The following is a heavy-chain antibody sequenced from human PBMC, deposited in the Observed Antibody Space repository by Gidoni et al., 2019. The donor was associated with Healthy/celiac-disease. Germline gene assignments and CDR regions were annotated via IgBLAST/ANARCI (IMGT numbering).Heavy chain of an antibody. D-gene: IGHD5-12*01. J-gene: IGHJ6*04. CDR3: ARDPITPYYGMDV. Sequence: QVQLVASGGGVVQPGRSLRLSCAASGFTFSSYAMHWVRQAPGKGLEWVAVISYDGSNKYYADAVKGRFTISRDNSKNTLYLQMNSLRAEDTAVYYCARDPITPYYGMDVWGKGTTVTVSS. CDR2: ISYDGSNK. V-gene: IGHV3-30-3*01. CDR1: GFTFSSYA.